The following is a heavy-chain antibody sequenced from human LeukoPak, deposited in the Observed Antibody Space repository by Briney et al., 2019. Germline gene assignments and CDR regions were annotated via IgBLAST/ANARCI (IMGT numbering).Heavy chain of an antibody. D-gene: IGHD5-18*01. Sequence: PGGSLRLSCAASGFTFSSYAMSWVRQAPGKGLEWVSAISGSGGNTYYADSVKGRFTISRDNSKNTLYLQMNSLRAEDTAVYYCAEGKYSYGNIPFDYWGQGTLVTVSS. CDR2: ISGSGGNT. CDR3: AEGKYSYGNIPFDY. V-gene: IGHV3-23*01. CDR1: GFTFSSYA. J-gene: IGHJ4*02.